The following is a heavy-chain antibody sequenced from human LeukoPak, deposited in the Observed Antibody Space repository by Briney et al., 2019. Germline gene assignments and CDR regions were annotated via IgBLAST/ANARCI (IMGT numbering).Heavy chain of an antibody. V-gene: IGHV4-38-2*02. CDR2: INHSGST. CDR3: ASDRLWFGRFDY. Sequence: SETLSLTCTVSGYSISSGYYWGWIRQPPGRGLEWIGEINHSGSTNYNPSLKSRVTISVDTSKNQFSLKLSSVTAADTAVYYCASDRLWFGRFDYWGQGTLVTVSS. D-gene: IGHD3-10*01. J-gene: IGHJ4*02. CDR1: GYSISSGYY.